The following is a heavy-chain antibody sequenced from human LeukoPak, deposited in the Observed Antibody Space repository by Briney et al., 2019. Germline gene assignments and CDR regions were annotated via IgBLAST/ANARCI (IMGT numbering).Heavy chain of an antibody. CDR3: ARAGVRFLEWLYGYGNWFDP. Sequence: ASVKVSCKASGYTFTSYAMDWVRQAPGQGLEWMGLINTNTGNPTYAQGFTGRFVFSLDTSVSTAYLQISSLKAEDTAVYYCARAGVRFLEWLYGYGNWFDPWGQGTLVTVSS. CDR1: GYTFTSYA. J-gene: IGHJ5*02. V-gene: IGHV7-4-1*02. D-gene: IGHD3-3*01. CDR2: INTNTGNP.